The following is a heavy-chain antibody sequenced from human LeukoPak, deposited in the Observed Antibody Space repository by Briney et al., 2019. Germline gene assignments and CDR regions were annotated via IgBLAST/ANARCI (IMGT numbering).Heavy chain of an antibody. Sequence: GGSLRLSCAASGFTFSTYNMNWVRQAPGKGLEWVSSISSSSSYIYYADSVKGRFTTSRDNAKNSLYLQMNSLRAEDTAVYYCARVPMIAARPRYFQHWGQGTLVTVSS. CDR1: GFTFSTYN. D-gene: IGHD6-6*01. V-gene: IGHV3-21*01. J-gene: IGHJ1*01. CDR3: ARVPMIAARPRYFQH. CDR2: ISSSSSYI.